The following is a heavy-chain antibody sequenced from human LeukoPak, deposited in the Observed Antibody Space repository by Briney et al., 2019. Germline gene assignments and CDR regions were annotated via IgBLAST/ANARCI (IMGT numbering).Heavy chain of an antibody. D-gene: IGHD4-17*01. CDR1: GFTFSSYA. Sequence: PGGSLRLSSAASGFTFSSYAMSWVRQAPGKGLEWVSAIRGSGANTYYADSVKGRFTISRDNSKNTLYLQMNSLRAEDTAVYYCAKVDYGDRGYFDLWGSGPLVTVSS. V-gene: IGHV3-23*01. CDR3: AKVDYGDRGYFDL. J-gene: IGHJ2*01. CDR2: IRGSGANT.